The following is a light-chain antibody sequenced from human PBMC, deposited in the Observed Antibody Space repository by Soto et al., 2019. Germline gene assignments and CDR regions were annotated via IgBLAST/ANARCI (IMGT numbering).Light chain of an antibody. V-gene: IGLV4-60*02. CDR2: LDRSGSY. CDR3: ETWYSNTHKV. Sequence: QLVLTQSSSASASLGPSVKLTCILSSVHNTYIIAWHQQQPGKAPRFLMTLDRSGSYNRGSGVPDRFSGSSSGADRYLTISNLQFEDEGDYYCETWYSNTHKVFGGGTKVTVL. CDR1: SVHNTYI. J-gene: IGLJ3*02.